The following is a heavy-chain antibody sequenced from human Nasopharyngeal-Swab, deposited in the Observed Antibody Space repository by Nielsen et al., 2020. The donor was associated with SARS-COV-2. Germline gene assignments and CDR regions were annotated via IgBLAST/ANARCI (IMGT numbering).Heavy chain of an antibody. Sequence: GGSLRLSCAASGFTFSSYSMNWVRQAPGKGLEWISYISSSSFTIYYADSVKGRFTISRDNAKNSLSLQMNSLRDEDTAVYYCARVNPISGSYYDAIDIWGQGTMVTVSS. V-gene: IGHV3-48*02. CDR2: ISSSSFTI. J-gene: IGHJ3*02. CDR1: GFTFSSYS. CDR3: ARVNPISGSYYDAIDI. D-gene: IGHD1-26*01.